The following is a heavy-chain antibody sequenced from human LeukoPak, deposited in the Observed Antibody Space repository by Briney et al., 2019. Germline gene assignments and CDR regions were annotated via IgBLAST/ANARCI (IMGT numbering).Heavy chain of an antibody. D-gene: IGHD1-1*01. V-gene: IGHV4-59*08. CDR3: ARQRRKLEERAFDY. CDR1: GGSISSYY. J-gene: IGHJ4*02. CDR2: IYSSGST. Sequence: PSETLSLTCTVSGGSISSYYWSWIRQPPGEGLEWIGYIYSSGSTNYNPSLKSRVTMSVGTSKNQFSLKLSSVTAADTAVYYCARQRRKLEERAFDYWGQGTLVTVSS.